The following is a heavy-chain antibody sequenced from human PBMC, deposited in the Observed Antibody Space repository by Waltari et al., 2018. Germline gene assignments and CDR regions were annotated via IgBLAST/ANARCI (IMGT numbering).Heavy chain of an antibody. D-gene: IGHD3-22*01. Sequence: QVQLVQSGAEVKKPGASVKVSCKASGYHSTGYYLHWVRQAPGQGHEWMGRINPNSGGTNYEQKFKGRVTMTRDTSISTAYMELSRLRSDDTAVYYCARETDYYDSSGFNWFDPWGQGTLVTVSS. CDR2: INPNSGGT. J-gene: IGHJ5*02. V-gene: IGHV1-2*02. CDR1: GYHSTGYY. CDR3: ARETDYYDSSGFNWFDP.